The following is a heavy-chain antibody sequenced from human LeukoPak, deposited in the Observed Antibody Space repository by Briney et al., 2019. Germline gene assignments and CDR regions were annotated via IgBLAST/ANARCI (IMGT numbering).Heavy chain of an antibody. CDR2: ISSSSSTI. V-gene: IGHV3-48*01. J-gene: IGHJ4*02. CDR1: GFTFSSYS. Sequence: GGSLRLSCAAPGFTFSSYSMNWVRQAPGKGLEWVSYISSSSSTIYYADSVKGRFTISRDNAKNSLYLQMNSLRAEDTAVYYCARAGACGGDCYIDYWGQGTLVTVSS. CDR3: ARAGACGGDCYIDY. D-gene: IGHD2-21*01.